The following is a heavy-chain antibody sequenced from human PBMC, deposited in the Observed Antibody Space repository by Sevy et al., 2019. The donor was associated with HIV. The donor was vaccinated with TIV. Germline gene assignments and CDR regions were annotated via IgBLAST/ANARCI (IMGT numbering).Heavy chain of an antibody. J-gene: IGHJ6*02. CDR3: STDPIIVLLGTDGKDV. D-gene: IGHD2-8*01. CDR1: GFTFTYAW. Sequence: GGSLRLSCAASGFTFTYAWMTWVRRAPGKGLEWVGRIKSRADGGTTDYAAPVQGRFTISRDDSKNTLYLQMNSLRTEDTAVYYCSTDPIIVLLGTDGKDVWGQGTTVTVSS. V-gene: IGHV3-15*01. CDR2: IKSRADGGTT.